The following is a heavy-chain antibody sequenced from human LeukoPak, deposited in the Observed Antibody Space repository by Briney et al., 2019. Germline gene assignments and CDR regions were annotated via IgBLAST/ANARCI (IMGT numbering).Heavy chain of an antibody. CDR1: GYSFTSYW. V-gene: IGHV5-51*01. CDR2: IYPGDSDT. D-gene: IGHD6-19*01. Sequence: GESLKISCKGSGYSFTSYWIGWVRQMPGKGLEWMGIIYPGDSDTRYSPSFQGQVTISADKSISTAYLQWSSLKASDTAMYYCARRGSVREYSSGWTHEYYFDYWGQGTLVTVSS. J-gene: IGHJ4*02. CDR3: ARRGSVREYSSGWTHEYYFDY.